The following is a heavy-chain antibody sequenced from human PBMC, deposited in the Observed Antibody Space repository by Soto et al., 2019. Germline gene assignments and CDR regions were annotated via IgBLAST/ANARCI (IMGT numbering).Heavy chain of an antibody. V-gene: IGHV4-34*01. J-gene: IGHJ4*02. CDR3: AIRASSGTGLGY. D-gene: IGHD7-27*01. CDR1: RSSFRGCY. Sequence: SETLSLTCDLYRSSFRGCYWSWIPQPPTKGLEWIGEINHSGSTNYNPSLKSRVTISIDTSKNQFSLKLTSVSAADTSVYDRAIRASSGTGLGYWGQVNLV. CDR2: INHSGST.